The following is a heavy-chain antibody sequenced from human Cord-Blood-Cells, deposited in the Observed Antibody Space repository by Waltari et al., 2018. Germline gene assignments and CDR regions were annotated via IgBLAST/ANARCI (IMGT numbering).Heavy chain of an antibody. Sequence: QVQLVQSGAEVKKPGASVKVSCKASGYTFTSYGIRWVRQAHGQGLEWMGWISAYNGNTNYAQKLQGRVTMTTDTSTSTAYMELRSLRSDDTAVYYCARVRGYYGSGSYKVDYWGQGTLVTVSS. CDR2: ISAYNGNT. D-gene: IGHD3-10*01. CDR3: ARVRGYYGSGSYKVDY. CDR1: GYTFTSYG. V-gene: IGHV1-18*04. J-gene: IGHJ4*02.